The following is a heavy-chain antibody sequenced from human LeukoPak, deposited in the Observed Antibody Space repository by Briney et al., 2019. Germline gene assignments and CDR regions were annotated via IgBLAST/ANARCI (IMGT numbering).Heavy chain of an antibody. D-gene: IGHD3-3*01. CDR1: GGSFSGYY. V-gene: IGHV4-34*01. J-gene: IGHJ5*02. CDR2: INHSGST. Sequence: SETLALTCGVYGGSFSGYYWSWIRQPPGKGLEWIGEINHSGSTNYNPSLKSRVTISVDTSKNQFSLKLSSVTAADTAVYYCARATLHYDFWSGYYSPNWFDPWGQGTLVTVSS. CDR3: ARATLHYDFWSGYYSPNWFDP.